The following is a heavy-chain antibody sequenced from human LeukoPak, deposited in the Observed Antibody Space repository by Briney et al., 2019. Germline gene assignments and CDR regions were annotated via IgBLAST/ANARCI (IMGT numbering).Heavy chain of an antibody. CDR1: GFTLSTYA. V-gene: IGHV3-30*18. J-gene: IGHJ4*02. Sequence: PGGPLRLSCAASGFTLSTYAMHWVRQAPGKGLEWVAVISYDGTNKYYADSVKGRFTISKDNSKNTLSLQMNSLRAEDTAVYFCAKFRGPTVTSWGDFDYWGQGTLVTVSS. D-gene: IGHD4-17*01. CDR2: ISYDGTNK. CDR3: AKFRGPTVTSWGDFDY.